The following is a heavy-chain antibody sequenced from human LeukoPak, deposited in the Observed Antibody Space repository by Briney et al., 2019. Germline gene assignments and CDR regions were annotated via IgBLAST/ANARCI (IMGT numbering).Heavy chain of an antibody. V-gene: IGHV4-39*07. CDR2: IYYSGST. J-gene: IGHJ3*02. Sequence: SETLSLTCTVSGGSISSSSYYWGWIRQPPGKGLEWIGSIYYSGSTYYNPSLKSRVTISVDTSKNQFSLKLSSVTAADTAVYYCARVGLYYYDSSGYYYGRAFDIWGQGTMVTVSS. CDR1: GGSISSSSYY. CDR3: ARVGLYYYDSSGYYYGRAFDI. D-gene: IGHD3-22*01.